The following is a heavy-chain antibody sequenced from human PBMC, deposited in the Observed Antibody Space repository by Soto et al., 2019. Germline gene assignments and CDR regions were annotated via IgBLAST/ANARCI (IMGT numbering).Heavy chain of an antibody. D-gene: IGHD2-15*01. Sequence: QVQLQESGPGLVKPSQTLSLTCTVSGGSITSGGYHWSWIRQHPGKGLEWIGYIYHTGSTHYNPSLKSRVTISLDTSKNQFSLKLSSVTAADTAVYYCTREASGDFDYWGQGTLVTVSS. CDR2: IYHTGST. CDR3: TREASGDFDY. J-gene: IGHJ4*02. CDR1: GGSITSGGYH. V-gene: IGHV4-31*03.